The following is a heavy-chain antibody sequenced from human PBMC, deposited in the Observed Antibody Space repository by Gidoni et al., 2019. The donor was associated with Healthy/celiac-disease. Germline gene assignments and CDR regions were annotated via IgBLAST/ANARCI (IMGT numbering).Heavy chain of an antibody. CDR1: GYTFTSYG. V-gene: IGHV1-18*01. CDR2: ISDYNGNT. CDR3: ARYARFLEWLMGPFPLDH. J-gene: IGHJ4*02. D-gene: IGHD3-3*01. Sequence: QVQLVQSGAEVKKPGASVKVSCKASGYTFTSYGISWVRQAPGQGLEWMGWISDYNGNTNYAKKHQGRVTMTTDTSTSTAYMELRSLRTDDTAVYYCARYARFLEWLMGPFPLDHWGQGTLVTVSS.